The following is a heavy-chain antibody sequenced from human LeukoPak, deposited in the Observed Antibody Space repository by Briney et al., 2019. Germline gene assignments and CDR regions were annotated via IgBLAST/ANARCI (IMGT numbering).Heavy chain of an antibody. Sequence: SETLSLTCTVSGGSISSYYWSWIRQPPGKGLEWIGYIYHSGSTYYNPSLKSRVTISVDRSKNQFSLKLSSVTAADTAVYYCARASATYYDFWSGYSPDPYYYGMDVWGQGTTVTVSS. CDR2: IYHSGST. J-gene: IGHJ6*02. D-gene: IGHD3-3*01. CDR1: GGSISSYY. CDR3: ARASATYYDFWSGYSPDPYYYGMDV. V-gene: IGHV4-59*12.